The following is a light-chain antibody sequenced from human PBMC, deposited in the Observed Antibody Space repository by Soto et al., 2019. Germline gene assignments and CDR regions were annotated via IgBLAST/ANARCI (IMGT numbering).Light chain of an antibody. CDR2: KAS. V-gene: IGKV1-5*03. J-gene: IGKJ3*01. CDR3: QQYNSYAFS. CDR1: QSISTW. Sequence: DIPMTQSPSALSASVGDRVNITCRASQSISTWLAWYQQKPGEAPKLLMYKASSFDSGVSARFSGSGSGTEFTLTICGRRPEDVATYYCQQYNSYAFSVGPGTKVDIK.